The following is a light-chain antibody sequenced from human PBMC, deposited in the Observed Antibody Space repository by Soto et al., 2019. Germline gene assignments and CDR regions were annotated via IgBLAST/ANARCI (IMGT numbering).Light chain of an antibody. J-gene: IGKJ4*01. V-gene: IGKV1-39*01. CDR3: QQSYSTPPT. CDR1: QSISTY. CDR2: AAS. Sequence: DIQMTQSPSSLYASVGDRVTITCRASQSISTYLNWYRQKPGKAPKLLIYAASSLQSGVPSRFSGSGSGTDFTLTISSLQPEDFATYYCQQSYSTPPTFGGGTKVDIK.